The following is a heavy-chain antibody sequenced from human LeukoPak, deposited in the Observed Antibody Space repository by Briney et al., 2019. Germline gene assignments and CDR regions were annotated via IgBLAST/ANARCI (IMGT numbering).Heavy chain of an antibody. V-gene: IGHV1-2*02. CDR1: GYTFTGYY. J-gene: IGHJ2*01. D-gene: IGHD4-17*01. Sequence: ASVKVSCKASGYTFTGYYMHWVRQAPGQGLEWMGWINPNSGGTNYAQKFQGRVTMTRDTSISTAYMELSRLRSDDTAVYYCARESPRRTTVTTRRYFDLWGRGTLVTVSS. CDR3: ARESPRRTTVTTRRYFDL. CDR2: INPNSGGT.